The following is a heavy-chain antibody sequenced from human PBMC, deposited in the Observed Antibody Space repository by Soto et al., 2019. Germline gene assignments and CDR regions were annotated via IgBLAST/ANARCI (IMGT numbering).Heavy chain of an antibody. CDR1: GGSISSGGYS. V-gene: IGHV4-30-2*01. CDR3: ARGSDSSRYYYYTELDY. Sequence: SETLSLTCAVSGGSISSGGYSWSWIRQPPGKGLEWIGYMYHSGSTYYNPSLKSRVTISIDRSKNQFSLKLSSVTAADTAVYYCARGSDSSRYYYYTELDYWGQGTLVTVAS. J-gene: IGHJ4*02. D-gene: IGHD3-22*01. CDR2: MYHSGST.